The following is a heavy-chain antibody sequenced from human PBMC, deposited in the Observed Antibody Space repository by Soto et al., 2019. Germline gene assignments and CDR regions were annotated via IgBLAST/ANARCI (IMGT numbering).Heavy chain of an antibody. V-gene: IGHV2-70*11. D-gene: IGHD3-16*02. J-gene: IGHJ3*02. CDR1: GFSLSTSGMC. CDR2: IDWDDDK. Sequence: SGPTLVNPTQTLTLTCTFSGFSLSTSGMCVSWIRQPPGKALEWLARIDWDDDKYYSTSLKTRLTISKDTSKNQVVLTMTNMDPVDTATYYFARDMITFGGVIGYDAFDIWGQGTMVTVSS. CDR3: ARDMITFGGVIGYDAFDI.